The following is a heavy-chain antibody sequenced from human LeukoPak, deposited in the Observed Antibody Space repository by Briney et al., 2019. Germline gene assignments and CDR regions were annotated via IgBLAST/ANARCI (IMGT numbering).Heavy chain of an antibody. CDR2: IKKDGSET. CDR1: GFTFSGFW. Sequence: GGSLRLSCAASGFTFSGFWMSWVRLAPGKGLEWVANIKKDGSETYYVDSVKGRFTISRDNAKNSLYLQMNSLRAEDTAVYYCARETAYSSSSDWFDPWGQGTLVTVSS. V-gene: IGHV3-7*01. J-gene: IGHJ5*02. CDR3: ARETAYSSSSDWFDP. D-gene: IGHD6-6*01.